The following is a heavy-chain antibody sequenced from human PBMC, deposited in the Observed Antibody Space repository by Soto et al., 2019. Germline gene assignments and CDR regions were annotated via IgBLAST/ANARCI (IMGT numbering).Heavy chain of an antibody. CDR2: ITSSGNSI. CDR3: ARENSDFLFYY. J-gene: IGHJ4*02. V-gene: IGHV3-11*01. D-gene: IGHD3-10*01. CDR1: GFTFSDYY. Sequence: QVQLVESGGGLVKPGGSLRLSCAASGFTFSDYYMTWIRQAPGKGLEWISYITSSGNSIYYADSVKGRFTISRDNAYNSLYLQMNSLRAEDTAAYYCARENSDFLFYYWGRGTLVTVSS.